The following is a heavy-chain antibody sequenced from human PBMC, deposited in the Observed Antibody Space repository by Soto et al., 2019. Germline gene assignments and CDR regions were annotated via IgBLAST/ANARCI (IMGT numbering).Heavy chain of an antibody. J-gene: IGHJ4*02. Sequence: SETLSLTCAVYGGSFSNNYWSWIRQPPGKGLEWIGEINHSGSTKYNPSLKSRVTISVDTSKNQFSLKLNSVTAADTAVYYCASNAWNFVTPRDYWGQGILVTVSS. CDR3: ASNAWNFVTPRDY. D-gene: IGHD1-7*01. CDR1: GGSFSNNY. V-gene: IGHV4-34*01. CDR2: INHSGST.